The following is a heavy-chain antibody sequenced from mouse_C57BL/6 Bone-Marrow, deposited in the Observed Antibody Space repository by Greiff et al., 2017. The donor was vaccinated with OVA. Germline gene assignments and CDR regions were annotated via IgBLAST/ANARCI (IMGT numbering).Heavy chain of an antibody. J-gene: IGHJ4*01. D-gene: IGHD2-3*01. V-gene: IGHV1-5*01. CDR2: IYPGNSDT. Sequence: VQLQQSGTVLARPGASVKMSCKPSGYTFTSYWMHWVKQRPGQGLEWIGAIYPGNSDTSYNQKFKGKAKLTAVTSASTAYMELSSLTNEDSAVYYCTRGGWLLRLYYAMDYWGQGTSVTVSS. CDR1: GYTFTSYW. CDR3: TRGGWLLRLYYAMDY.